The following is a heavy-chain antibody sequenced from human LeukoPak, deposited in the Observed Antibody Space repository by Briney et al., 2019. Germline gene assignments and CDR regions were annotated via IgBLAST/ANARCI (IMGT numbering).Heavy chain of an antibody. V-gene: IGHV1-69*06. CDR1: GGTFSSYA. CDR2: IIPIFGTA. J-gene: IGHJ4*02. Sequence: SVKVSCKASGGTFSSYAISWVRQAPGQGLEWMGGIIPIFGTANYAQKFQGRVTITADKSTSTAYMELSSLRSEDTAVYYCARGRLYYDFWSGYRPYFDYWGQGTLVTVSS. CDR3: ARGRLYYDFWSGYRPYFDY. D-gene: IGHD3-3*01.